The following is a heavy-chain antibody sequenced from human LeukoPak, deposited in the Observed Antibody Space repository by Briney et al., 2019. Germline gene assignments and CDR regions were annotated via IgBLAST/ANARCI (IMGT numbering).Heavy chain of an antibody. CDR1: GYSISSYY. CDR3: ARGGGTLDY. J-gene: IGHJ4*02. D-gene: IGHD3-16*01. Sequence: SETLSLTCTVSGYSISSYYWSWIRQPPGKGLEWIGYIYDSGKTNYNASLIGRVTISVDTSKNQFSLKLTSVTPADTAVYYCARGGGTLDYWGQGTLVTVSS. CDR2: IYDSGKT. V-gene: IGHV4-59*01.